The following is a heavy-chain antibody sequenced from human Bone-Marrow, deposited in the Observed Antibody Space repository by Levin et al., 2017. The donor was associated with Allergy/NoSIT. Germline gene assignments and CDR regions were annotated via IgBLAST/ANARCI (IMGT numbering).Heavy chain of an antibody. CDR2: ISHDGKTK. Sequence: QTGGSLRLSCSASGFTFIDYAIHWVRQAPGKGLEWVSVISHDGKTKFYADSVKGRFTISRDSSNNTLSLQMNSLKPEDTAVYYCVKDGVPAAADHLFFDSWGQGTLVTVAS. V-gene: IGHV3-30*04. D-gene: IGHD6-13*01. CDR1: GFTFIDYA. CDR3: VKDGVPAAADHLFFDS. J-gene: IGHJ4*02.